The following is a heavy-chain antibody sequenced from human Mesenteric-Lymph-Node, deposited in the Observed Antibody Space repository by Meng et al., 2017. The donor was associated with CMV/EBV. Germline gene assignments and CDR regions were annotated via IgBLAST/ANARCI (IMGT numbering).Heavy chain of an antibody. CDR1: GYTFTSYY. CDR2: INPNGGST. CDR3: ARGRQLWSRQEGGYYYYGMDV. D-gene: IGHD5-18*01. J-gene: IGHJ6*02. Sequence: ASVKVSCKTSGYTFTSYYMHWVRQAPGQGLEWMGIINPNGGSTAYAQKFQGRVTMTGDTSTSTIYMELSSLRSEDTAVYYCARGRQLWSRQEGGYYYYGMDVWGQGTTVTVSS. V-gene: IGHV1-46*01.